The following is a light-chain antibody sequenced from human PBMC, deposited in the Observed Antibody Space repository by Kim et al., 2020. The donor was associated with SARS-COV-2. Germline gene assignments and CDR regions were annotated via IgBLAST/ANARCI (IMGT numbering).Light chain of an antibody. CDR3: QQYDNLPRT. Sequence: SNRYLAWYQQKPGQAPRLLIYAATTRATGIPDRSSGSGSGTDFTLAISRLEPEDSAVYYCQQYDNLPRTFGQGTKVDIK. CDR1: SNRY. J-gene: IGKJ1*01. V-gene: IGKV3-20*01. CDR2: AAT.